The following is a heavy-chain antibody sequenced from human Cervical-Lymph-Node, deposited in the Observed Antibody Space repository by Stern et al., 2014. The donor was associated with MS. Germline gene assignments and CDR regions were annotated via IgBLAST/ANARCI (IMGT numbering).Heavy chain of an antibody. CDR3: ARDPSTTASDWFFDL. CDR1: GGAVSDYY. J-gene: IGHJ2*01. Sequence: VQLVESGPGLVKPSETLSLTCTVSGGAVSDYYWTWIRQRPGKGLEWIGYISDTGTTNYNPSLHSRVTITLDTSQNQVSLRLRSVTAADTAVYYCARDPSTTASDWFFDLWGRGSLVTVCS. CDR2: ISDTGTT. D-gene: IGHD2-21*02. V-gene: IGHV4-59*02.